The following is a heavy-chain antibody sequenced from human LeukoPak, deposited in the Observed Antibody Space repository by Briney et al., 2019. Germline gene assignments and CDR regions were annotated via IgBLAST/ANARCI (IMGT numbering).Heavy chain of an antibody. Sequence: GGSLRLSCAASGFTFSSYGMHWVRQAPGKGLEWVAFIRYDGSNKYYADSVKGRFTISRDNSENTLDLQMNSLRAEDTAVYYCAKARSYSGSYYVDYWGQGTLVTVSS. V-gene: IGHV3-30*02. CDR2: IRYDGSNK. D-gene: IGHD1-26*01. J-gene: IGHJ4*02. CDR3: AKARSYSGSYYVDY. CDR1: GFTFSSYG.